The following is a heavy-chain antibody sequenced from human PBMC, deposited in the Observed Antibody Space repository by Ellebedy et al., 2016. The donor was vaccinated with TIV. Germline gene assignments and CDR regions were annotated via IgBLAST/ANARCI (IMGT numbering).Heavy chain of an antibody. CDR1: GFTFSSYG. D-gene: IGHD1-7*01. J-gene: IGHJ3*02. CDR2: IWYDGSNK. CDR3: AREPRYNWNYEDI. Sequence: GESLKISCAASGFTFSSYGMHWVRQAPGKGLEWVAVIWYDGSNKYYADSVKGRFTISRDNSKNTLYLQMNSLRAEDTAVYYCAREPRYNWNYEDIWGQGTMVTVSS. V-gene: IGHV3-33*08.